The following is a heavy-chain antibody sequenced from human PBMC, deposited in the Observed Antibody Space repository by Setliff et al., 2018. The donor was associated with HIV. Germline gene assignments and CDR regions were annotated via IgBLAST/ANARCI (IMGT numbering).Heavy chain of an antibody. D-gene: IGHD6-13*01. CDR2: IHHTGSV. V-gene: IGHV4-38-2*02. CDR1: GYSISSGYY. CDR3: MTVGWGYNTRWSIDF. Sequence: SETLSLTCNVSGYSISSGYYWGWVRQPPGKGLEWIGNIHHTGSVYYNPSLKSRVFISVDKSKNQFSLRLSSVTAADTAVYYCMTVGWGYNTRWSIDFWGQGTLVTVSS. J-gene: IGHJ4*02.